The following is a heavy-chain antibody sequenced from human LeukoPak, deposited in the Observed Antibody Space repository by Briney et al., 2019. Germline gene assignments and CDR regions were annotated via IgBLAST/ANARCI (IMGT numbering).Heavy chain of an antibody. CDR1: GGTFSSYA. V-gene: IGHV1-69*13. D-gene: IGHD6-13*01. CDR3: ARDPRRKSSYSSSWYGVYYYYGMDV. J-gene: IGHJ6*02. CDR2: IIPIFGTA. Sequence: GASVKVSCKASGGTFSSYAISWVRQAPGQGLEWMGGIIPIFGTANYAQKFQGRVTITADESTSTAYMELSSLRSEDTAVYYCARDPRRKSSYSSSWYGVYYYYGMDVWGQGTTVTVSS.